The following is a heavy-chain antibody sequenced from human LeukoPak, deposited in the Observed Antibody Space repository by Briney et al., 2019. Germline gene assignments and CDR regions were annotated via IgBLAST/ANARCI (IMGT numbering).Heavy chain of an antibody. CDR2: IRYDGSIK. J-gene: IGHJ6*03. CDR1: GFIFSSYG. Sequence: GGSLRLSCAASGFIFSSYGMHWVRQAPGKGLEWVAFIRYDGSIKYYADSVKGRFTISRDSSKNTLFLQMNSLRAEDSAVYYCAKDTVKVTTIRRVPHYMDVWGKGTTVTISS. D-gene: IGHD5-12*01. V-gene: IGHV3-30*02. CDR3: AKDTVKVTTIRRVPHYMDV.